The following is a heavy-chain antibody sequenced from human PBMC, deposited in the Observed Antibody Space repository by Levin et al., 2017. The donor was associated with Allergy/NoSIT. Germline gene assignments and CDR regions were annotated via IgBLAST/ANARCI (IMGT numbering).Heavy chain of an antibody. CDR2: ISSSSSYI. Sequence: GESLKISCAASGFTFSSYSMNWVRQAPGKGLEWVSSISSSSSYIYYADSVKGRFTISRDNAKNSLYLQMNSLRAEDTAVYYCAIKGGYGSGSHYYYYGMDVWGQGTTVTVSS. J-gene: IGHJ6*02. D-gene: IGHD3-10*01. V-gene: IGHV3-21*01. CDR1: GFTFSSYS. CDR3: AIKGGYGSGSHYYYYGMDV.